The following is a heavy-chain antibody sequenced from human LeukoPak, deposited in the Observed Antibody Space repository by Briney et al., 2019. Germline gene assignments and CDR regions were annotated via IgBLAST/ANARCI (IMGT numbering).Heavy chain of an antibody. CDR2: IYYSGST. J-gene: IGHJ4*02. V-gene: IGHV4-39*01. CDR3: ARHSGFLEWLLDY. Sequence: SETLSLTCTVSGGSISCSRYYWGWIRQPPGKGLEWIGSIYYSGSTYYNPSLKSRVTISVDTSKNQFSLKLSSVTAADTAVYYCARHSGFLEWLLDYWGQGTLVTVSS. D-gene: IGHD3-3*01. CDR1: GGSISCSRYY.